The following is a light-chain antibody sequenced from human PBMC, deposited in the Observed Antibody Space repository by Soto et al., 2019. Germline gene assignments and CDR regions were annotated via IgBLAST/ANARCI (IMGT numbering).Light chain of an antibody. J-gene: IGLJ1*01. V-gene: IGLV2-14*01. CDR3: SSYKSSSPLPYV. Sequence: QSVLTQPASVSGSPGQSITISCTGTSSDVGGYNLVSWYQQYPDKAPKLMIFDVNTRPSGVSNRFSGSKSGNTASLTISGLPAEDEADYYCSSYKSSSPLPYVFGTGTKLTVL. CDR2: DVN. CDR1: SSDVGGYNL.